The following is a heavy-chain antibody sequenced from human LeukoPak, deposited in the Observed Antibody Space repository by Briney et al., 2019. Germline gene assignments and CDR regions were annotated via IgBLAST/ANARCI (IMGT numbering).Heavy chain of an antibody. Sequence: GGSLRLYCAASGFTFSIYGMTWVRQAPGKGLEWVSTINSGGGTYYADSVKGRFTISRDNSKNTLDLQMNSLRAGDTAVYYCAKDHGDWGQGTLVTVSS. CDR2: INSGGGT. V-gene: IGHV3-23*01. CDR1: GFTFSIYG. J-gene: IGHJ4*02. CDR3: AKDHGD. D-gene: IGHD3-3*01.